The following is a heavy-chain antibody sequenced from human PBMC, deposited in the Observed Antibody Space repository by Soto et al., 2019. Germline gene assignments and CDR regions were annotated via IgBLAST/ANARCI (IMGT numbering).Heavy chain of an antibody. Sequence: EVQLVESGGGLVQPGRSLRLSCAASGFTFDDYAMHWVRQAPGKGLEWVSGISWNSGSIGYADSVKGRFTISRDNAKNSLYLQMNSLRAEDTALYYCAKGGSRSYDFWSCYLGWFDSWGQGTLVTVSS. D-gene: IGHD3-3*01. V-gene: IGHV3-9*01. CDR2: ISWNSGSI. CDR1: GFTFDDYA. CDR3: AKGGSRSYDFWSCYLGWFDS. J-gene: IGHJ5*01.